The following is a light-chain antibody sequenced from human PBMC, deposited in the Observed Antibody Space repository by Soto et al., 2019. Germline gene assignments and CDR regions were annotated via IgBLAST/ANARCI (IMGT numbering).Light chain of an antibody. CDR2: GES. CDR1: QSVSSSY. Sequence: EIVLTQSPGTLSLSPGDRATLSCRASQSVSSSYLAWYQQKPGQPPRLLIYGESSRATGIPDRFSGSGSGTDLNLTISRLEPEDFAVFYCQNYDSLPITCGQGTRLEIK. V-gene: IGKV3-20*01. CDR3: QNYDSLPIT. J-gene: IGKJ5*01.